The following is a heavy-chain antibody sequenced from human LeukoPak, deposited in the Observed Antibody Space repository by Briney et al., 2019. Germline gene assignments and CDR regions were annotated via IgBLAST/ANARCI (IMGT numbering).Heavy chain of an antibody. D-gene: IGHD2-2*01. CDR3: ARVGPTGYCSSISCYADN. Sequence: GRSLRLSCAASGFTFSSYGMHWVRQAPGKGLEWVALISYDGNSKYYADSVKGRFTISRDNSKNTLFLQMDSLRPEDTAMYSCARVGPTGYCSSISCYADNWGQGTLVIVSS. V-gene: IGHV3-30*19. CDR1: GFTFSSYG. CDR2: ISYDGNSK. J-gene: IGHJ4*02.